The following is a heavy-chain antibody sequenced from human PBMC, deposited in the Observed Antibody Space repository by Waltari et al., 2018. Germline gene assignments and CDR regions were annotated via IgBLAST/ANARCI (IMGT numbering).Heavy chain of an antibody. Sequence: QVQLEPSGAEVHKPRASVKDSCNASVYPLTGYYIPWVRQAPGQGLEWMGWINPNSGGTNSAQKFQGRVTMTRDTSITTAYMELSSLKPDDTAVYFCARDVLTVDGSSYYFDYWGQGTLVTVSS. D-gene: IGHD6-19*01. CDR3: ARDVLTVDGSSYYFDY. CDR2: INPNSGGT. J-gene: IGHJ4*02. CDR1: VYPLTGYY. V-gene: IGHV1-2*02.